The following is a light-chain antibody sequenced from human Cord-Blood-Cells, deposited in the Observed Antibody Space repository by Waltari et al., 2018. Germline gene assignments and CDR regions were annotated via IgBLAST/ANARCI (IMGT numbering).Light chain of an antibody. V-gene: IGLV2-11*02. CDR2: EVS. CDR1: SSDVGGYNY. J-gene: IGLJ3*02. CDR3: CSYAGSYTWV. Sequence: QSALTQPRSVSGSPGQSVTISCTGTSSDVGGYNYVSWYQQHPGKAPKLMIYEVSKRPSGVPCRFSGSKSGNTASLTISGLQAEDEADYYCCSYAGSYTWVFGGGTKLTVL.